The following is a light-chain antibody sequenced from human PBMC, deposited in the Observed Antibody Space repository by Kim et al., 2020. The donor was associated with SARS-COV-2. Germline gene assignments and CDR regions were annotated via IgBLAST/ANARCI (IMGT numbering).Light chain of an antibody. J-gene: IGKJ2*01. V-gene: IGKV1-5*03. CDR1: QSISSW. CDR3: QQYNSYSRVYT. Sequence: SVGDRVTITCRASQSISSWLAWYQQKPGKAPKLLIYKASSLESGVPSRFSGSGSGTEFTLTISSLQPDDFATYYCQQYNSYSRVYTFGQGTKLEI. CDR2: KAS.